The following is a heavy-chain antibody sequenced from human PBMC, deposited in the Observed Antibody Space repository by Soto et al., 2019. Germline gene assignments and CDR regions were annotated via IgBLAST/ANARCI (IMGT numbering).Heavy chain of an antibody. V-gene: IGHV5-10-1*01. CDR1: GYSFTSYW. D-gene: IGHD4-17*01. J-gene: IGHJ6*02. CDR2: IDPSDSYT. CDR3: ARSDYGDYYYYYYYGMDV. Sequence: PGESLKISCKGSGYSFTSYWISWVRQMPGKGLEWMGRIDPSDSYTNYSPSFQGHVTISADKSISTAYLQWSSLKASDTAMYYCARSDYGDYYYYYYYGMDVWVQGTTVTVSS.